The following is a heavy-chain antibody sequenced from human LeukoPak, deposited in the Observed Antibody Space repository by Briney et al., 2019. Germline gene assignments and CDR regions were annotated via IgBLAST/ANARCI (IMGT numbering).Heavy chain of an antibody. CDR3: AKPDHTAMGTLGG. CDR2: ISYDGSNK. Sequence: GGSLRLSCAASGFTFSSYGMHWVRQAPGKGLEWVAVISYDGSNKYYADSVKGRFTISRDNSKNTLYLQMNSLRAEDTAVYYCAKPDHTAMGTLGGWGQGTLVTVSS. V-gene: IGHV3-30*18. J-gene: IGHJ4*02. CDR1: GFTFSSYG. D-gene: IGHD5-18*01.